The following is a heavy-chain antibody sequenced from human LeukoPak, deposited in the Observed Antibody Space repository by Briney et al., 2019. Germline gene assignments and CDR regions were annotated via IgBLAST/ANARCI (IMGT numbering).Heavy chain of an antibody. CDR3: TNFDH. V-gene: IGHV3-30*02. CDR2: ISYDGGED. Sequence: VGSLRLSCTASGFTFRSSGMHWVRQAPGKGLEWVALISYDGGEDYYADSVKGRFSISRDNFRNTLYLQMSSLRAEDTAVYYCTNFDHWGQGTLVTVSS. J-gene: IGHJ4*02. CDR1: GFTFRSSG.